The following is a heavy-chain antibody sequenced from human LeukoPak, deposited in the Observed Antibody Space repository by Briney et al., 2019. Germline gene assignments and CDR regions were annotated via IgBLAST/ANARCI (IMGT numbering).Heavy chain of an antibody. CDR3: ATEGCGSACGYSYAGAFDI. CDR2: IIPIFDTP. V-gene: IGHV1-69*06. J-gene: IGHJ4*02. CDR1: GGTFNNYA. Sequence: SVKVSCKASGGTFNNYAISWVRQAPGQGLEWMGGIIPIFDTPNYAQKFQGRVTITADKSTSTAYMDLSSLRSEDTAVYYCATEGCGSACGYSYAGAFDIWGQGTLVTVSS. D-gene: IGHD5-18*01.